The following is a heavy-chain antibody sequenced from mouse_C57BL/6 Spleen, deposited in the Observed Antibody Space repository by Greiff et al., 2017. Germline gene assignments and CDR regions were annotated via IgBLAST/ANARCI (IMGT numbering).Heavy chain of an antibody. CDR1: GYTFTSYW. J-gene: IGHJ4*01. D-gene: IGHD1-1*01. Sequence: QVQLQQPGAELVMPGASVKLSCKASGYTFTSYWMHWVKQRPGQGLEWIGEIDPSDSYTNYNQKFKGKSTLTVDKSSSTAYMQLSSLTSEYSAVYYCALITTVVAPWAMDYWGQGTSVTVSS. CDR2: IDPSDSYT. V-gene: IGHV1-69*01. CDR3: ALITTVVAPWAMDY.